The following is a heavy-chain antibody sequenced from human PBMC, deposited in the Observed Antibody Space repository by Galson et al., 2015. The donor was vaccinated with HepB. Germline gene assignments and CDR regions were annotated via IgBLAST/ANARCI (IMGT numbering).Heavy chain of an antibody. V-gene: IGHV3-66*02. CDR2: IYPGGGT. Sequence: SLRLSCAASGVTVNNNYVTWVRQSPGKGPEWVSIIYPGGGTYPTDPLKGRFTISRDNSKNTMYLQMNSLRAEDTAVYYCVFGLFEYWGQGTLVTVSS. J-gene: IGHJ4*02. D-gene: IGHD3-10*01. CDR3: VFGLFEY. CDR1: GVTVNNNY.